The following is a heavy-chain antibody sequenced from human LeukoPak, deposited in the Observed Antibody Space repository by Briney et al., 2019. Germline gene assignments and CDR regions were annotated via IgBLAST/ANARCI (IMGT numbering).Heavy chain of an antibody. CDR1: GYTFTGYY. V-gene: IGHV1-2*02. J-gene: IGHJ3*02. CDR2: INPNSGGT. CDR3: ARLDYYGSGSPPPFDI. Sequence: GASVKVSCKASGYTFTGYYMHWVRQAPGQGLEWMGWINPNSGGTNYAQKLQGRVTMTRDTSISTAYMELSRLRSDDTAVYYCARLDYYGSGSPPPFDIWGQGTMVTVSS. D-gene: IGHD3-10*01.